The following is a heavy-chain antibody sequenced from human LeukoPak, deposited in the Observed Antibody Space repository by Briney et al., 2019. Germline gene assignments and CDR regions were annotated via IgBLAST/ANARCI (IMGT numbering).Heavy chain of an antibody. CDR1: GYTFTSYG. CDR2: ISAYNGNT. CDR3: AREVTIFGVVALDI. J-gene: IGHJ3*02. D-gene: IGHD3-3*01. Sequence: ASVRVSCKASGYTFTSYGISWVRQAPGQGLEWMGWISAYNGNTNYAQKLQGRVTMTTDTSTSAAYMELRSLRSDDTAVYYCAREVTIFGVVALDIWGQGTMATVSS. V-gene: IGHV1-18*01.